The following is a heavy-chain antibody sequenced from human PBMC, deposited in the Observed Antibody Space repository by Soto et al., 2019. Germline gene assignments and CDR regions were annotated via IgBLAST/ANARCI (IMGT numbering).Heavy chain of an antibody. Sequence: QVQLVQSGAEVKKPGASVKVSCTASGNSVISYYIHWVRQAPGQGLEWMGTINPTSETTYYAQKFQGRVTMTSDTSTSTVYMDLSSLRSDDSAVYYCATSMIIVAKWLDPWGQGTLVTVSS. V-gene: IGHV1-46*01. CDR2: INPTSETT. D-gene: IGHD3-22*01. J-gene: IGHJ5*02. CDR3: ATSMIIVAKWLDP. CDR1: GNSVISYY.